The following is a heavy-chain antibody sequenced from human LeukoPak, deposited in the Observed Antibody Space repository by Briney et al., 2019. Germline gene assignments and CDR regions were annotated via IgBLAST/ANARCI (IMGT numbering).Heavy chain of an antibody. CDR2: IYHSGST. CDR3: ARESGYYYDTRYFDY. CDR1: GGSISSSNW. V-gene: IGHV4-4*02. Sequence: SGTLSLTCAVSGGSISSSNWWSWVRQPPGKGLEWIGEIYHSGSTNCNPSLKSRVTISVDKSKNQFSLKLSSVTAADTAAYYCARESGYYYDTRYFDYWGQGTLVTVSS. D-gene: IGHD3-22*01. J-gene: IGHJ4*02.